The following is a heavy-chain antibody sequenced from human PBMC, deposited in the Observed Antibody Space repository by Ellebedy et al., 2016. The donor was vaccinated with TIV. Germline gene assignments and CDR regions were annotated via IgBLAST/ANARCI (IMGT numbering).Heavy chain of an antibody. CDR3: ASGFRQYGAYDI. CDR1: GFTFSSYW. Sequence: GGSLRLSXAASGFTFSSYWMHWVRQAPGKGLVWVSDINSDGSGTRYADSVKGRFTISRDNGKNTLYLQMNSLRGEDTAIYYCASGFRQYGAYDIWGQGTMVTVSS. V-gene: IGHV3-74*01. CDR2: INSDGSGT. D-gene: IGHD4-17*01. J-gene: IGHJ3*02.